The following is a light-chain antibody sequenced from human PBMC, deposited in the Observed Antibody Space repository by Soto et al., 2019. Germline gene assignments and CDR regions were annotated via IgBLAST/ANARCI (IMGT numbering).Light chain of an antibody. V-gene: IGKV3-15*01. CDR2: GAS. CDR1: QSVRGN. J-gene: IGKJ1*01. CDR3: QQYNNWPPT. Sequence: EIVLTQSPGTLSLSPGEGATLSCRASQSVRGNLAWYQQKPGQSPRLLIYGASSRATGIPVRFSGSGSGTEFTLTISSLQSEDFAVYYCQQYNNWPPTFGQGTKVDI.